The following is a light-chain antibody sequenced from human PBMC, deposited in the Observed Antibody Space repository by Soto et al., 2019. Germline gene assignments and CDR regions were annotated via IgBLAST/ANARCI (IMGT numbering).Light chain of an antibody. Sequence: QSVLTQPASVSGSPGQSITISCTGTSSNVGGYNFVSWYQQHPGKAPKVIIYEVYERPSGVSNRFSGSKSGSTASLTISGLQVEDEADYYCCSYAGSSTYVFGTGTKLTV. CDR1: SSNVGGYNF. CDR3: CSYAGSSTYV. CDR2: EVY. J-gene: IGLJ1*01. V-gene: IGLV2-23*02.